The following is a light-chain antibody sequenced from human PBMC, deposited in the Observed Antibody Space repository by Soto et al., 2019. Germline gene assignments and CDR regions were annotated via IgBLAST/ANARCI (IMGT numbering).Light chain of an antibody. V-gene: IGKV1-9*01. CDR2: AAS. J-gene: IGKJ5*01. CDR1: QDISNY. CDR3: QQLRSNPIT. Sequence: DIQLTQSPSFLSASVGDRVTITCRASQDISNYLVWYQQKPGKAPKVLIYAASTLQSGVPSKFSGSGSGTEFSPTISSLQPEDFATYYCQQLRSNPITFGQGTRLEI.